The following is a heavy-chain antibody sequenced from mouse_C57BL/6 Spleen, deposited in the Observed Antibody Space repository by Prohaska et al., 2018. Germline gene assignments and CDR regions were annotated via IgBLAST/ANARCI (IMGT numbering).Heavy chain of an antibody. CDR3: ARSGYSKRYYYFDY. CDR1: GYTFTDYY. Sequence: QVQLQQSGPELVKPGASVKISCKASGYTFTDYYMNWVKQRPGQGLEWIGWIFPGSGSTYYNEKFKGKATLTVDKSSSTAYMLLSSLTSEDSAVYFCARSGYSKRYYYFDYWGQGTTLTVSS. V-gene: IGHV1-75*01. J-gene: IGHJ2*01. CDR2: IFPGSGST. D-gene: IGHD2-5*01.